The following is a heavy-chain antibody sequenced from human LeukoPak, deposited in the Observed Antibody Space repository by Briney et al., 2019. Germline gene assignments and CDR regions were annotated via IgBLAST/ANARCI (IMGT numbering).Heavy chain of an antibody. CDR3: ARGPLGSFGRVY. CDR1: GGSFSGYY. CDR2: INHSGST. D-gene: IGHD3-10*01. V-gene: IGHV4-34*01. Sequence: PSETLSLTCAVYGGSFSGYYWSWIRQPPGKGLEWIGEINHSGSTNYNPSLKSRVTISVDTSKNQFSLKLSSVTAADTAVYYCARGPLGSFGRVYWGQGTLVTVSS. J-gene: IGHJ4*02.